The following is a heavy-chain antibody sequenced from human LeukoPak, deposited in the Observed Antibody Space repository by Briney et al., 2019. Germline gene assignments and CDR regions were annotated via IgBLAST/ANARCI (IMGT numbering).Heavy chain of an antibody. CDR3: GRIAINANNGMDV. CDR1: GFTVSSNY. CDR2: IYSGGST. J-gene: IGHJ6*02. D-gene: IGHD1/OR15-1a*01. V-gene: IGHV3-66*01. Sequence: GGSLRLSCAASGFTVSSNYMSWVRQAPGKGLEWVSVIYSGGSTYCADSVKGRFTISRDNSKNTLYLQMNSLRAEDTAVYYCGRIAINANNGMDVWGQGTTVTVSS.